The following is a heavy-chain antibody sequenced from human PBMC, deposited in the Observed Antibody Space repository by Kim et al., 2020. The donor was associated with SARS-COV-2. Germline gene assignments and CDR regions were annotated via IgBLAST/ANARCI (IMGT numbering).Heavy chain of an antibody. J-gene: IGHJ3*02. D-gene: IGHD6-13*01. CDR3: ARPQGRSSYLVAFDI. CDR2: IYYSGST. Sequence: SETLSLTCTVSGGSISSSSYYWGWIRQPPGKGLEWIGSIYYSGSTYYNPSLKSRVTISVDTSKNQFSLKLSSVTAADTAVYYCARPQGRSSYLVAFDIWGQGTMVTVSS. CDR1: GGSISSSSYY. V-gene: IGHV4-39*07.